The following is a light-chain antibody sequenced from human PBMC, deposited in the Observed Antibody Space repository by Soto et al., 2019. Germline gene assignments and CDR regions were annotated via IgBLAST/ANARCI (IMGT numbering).Light chain of an antibody. V-gene: IGKV3-20*01. CDR3: QQYGSSTWT. CDR1: QTVISNY. Sequence: EIVLKHSPGTLSLSPCERATLSFSASQTVISNYLAWYQQKPGQAPRLLIYGASSRAAGIPDRFTGSGSGTDFTLTISRLEPADFAMYYCQQYGSSTWTFGQGTKVDI. J-gene: IGKJ1*01. CDR2: GAS.